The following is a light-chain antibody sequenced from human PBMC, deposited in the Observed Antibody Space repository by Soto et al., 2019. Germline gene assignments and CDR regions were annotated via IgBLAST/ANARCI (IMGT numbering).Light chain of an antibody. CDR2: GAS. Sequence: EIVMTQSPATLSVSPGERATLFCRASQSVGRNLAGYQQKPGQAPRLLIYGASTRATGIPARFSGSGSGTEFTLTISSLQSEDFAIYSCQQYNHWPPLTFGGGTKVEIK. V-gene: IGKV3-15*01. CDR1: QSVGRN. J-gene: IGKJ4*01. CDR3: QQYNHWPPLT.